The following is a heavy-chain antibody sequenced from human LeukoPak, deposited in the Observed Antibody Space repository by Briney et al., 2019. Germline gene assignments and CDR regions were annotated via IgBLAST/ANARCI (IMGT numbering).Heavy chain of an antibody. J-gene: IGHJ4*02. D-gene: IGHD1-14*01. CDR2: IHPSGTV. CDR3: ASGQDTCKAGRK. Sequence: SETLSLTCSISGASVTGGIYFWSWIRQHPGKGLEWIGHIHPSGTVYYNASLKSRLTISLDTSKNLFSLNLRSVTVADTAVYYCASGQDTCKAGRKWGQGTLVTVSS. CDR1: GASVTGGIYF. V-gene: IGHV4-31*03.